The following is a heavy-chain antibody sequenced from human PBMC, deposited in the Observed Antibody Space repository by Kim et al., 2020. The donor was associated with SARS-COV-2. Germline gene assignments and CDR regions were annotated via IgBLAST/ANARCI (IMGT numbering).Heavy chain of an antibody. D-gene: IGHD3-22*01. CDR2: IYHSGST. J-gene: IGHJ1*01. V-gene: IGHV4-30-4*01. CDR3: ARGSYESSDSQLAEYFQH. Sequence: SETLSLTCTVSGGSISSGDYFWSWIRQPLGKGLESIGYIYHSGSTYYNSSLKSRVTISVDTSKNQFSLKLSSVTAADMAVYYCARGSYESSDSQLAEYFQHWGQGTLVTVSS. CDR1: GGSISSGDYF.